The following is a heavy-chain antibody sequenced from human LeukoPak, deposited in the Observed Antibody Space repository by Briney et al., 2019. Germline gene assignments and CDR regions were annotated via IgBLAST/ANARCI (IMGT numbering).Heavy chain of an antibody. Sequence: PSETLSLTCAVYGGSFSGYYWSWIRQPPGKGLEWIGEINHSGSTNYNPSLKSRVTISVDTSKNQFSLKLSSVTAADTAVYYCARLVDSSGYYFDDAFDIWGQGTMVTVSS. V-gene: IGHV4-34*01. D-gene: IGHD3-22*01. J-gene: IGHJ3*02. CDR1: GGSFSGYY. CDR3: ARLVDSSGYYFDDAFDI. CDR2: INHSGST.